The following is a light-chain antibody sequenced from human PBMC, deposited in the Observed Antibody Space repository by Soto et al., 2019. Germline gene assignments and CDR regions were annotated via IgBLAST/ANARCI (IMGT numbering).Light chain of an antibody. V-gene: IGKV1-5*01. J-gene: IGKJ2*01. Sequence: DIQMTQSPSTLSASVGDRVTITCRASQGISGWLAWYQQKPGKAPKLLIYDASNFETGVPRRFSGSGTETGFTLTISGLQPDDFASYYCLQYNSYPYTFGQGTKVDIK. CDR1: QGISGW. CDR2: DAS. CDR3: LQYNSYPYT.